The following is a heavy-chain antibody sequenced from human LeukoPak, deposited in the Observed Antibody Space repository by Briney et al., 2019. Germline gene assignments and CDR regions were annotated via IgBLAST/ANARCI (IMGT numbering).Heavy chain of an antibody. D-gene: IGHD6-13*01. CDR1: GGSISSYY. Sequence: SETLSLTCTVSGGSISSYYWSWVRQAPGKGLEWIGYIYYSGSTNYNPSLKSRVTISVDTSKNQFSLKLSSVTAADTAVYYCARAAAGPQYYYYYGMDVWGQGTTVTVYS. CDR3: ARAAAGPQYYYYYGMDV. CDR2: IYYSGST. V-gene: IGHV4-59*01. J-gene: IGHJ6*02.